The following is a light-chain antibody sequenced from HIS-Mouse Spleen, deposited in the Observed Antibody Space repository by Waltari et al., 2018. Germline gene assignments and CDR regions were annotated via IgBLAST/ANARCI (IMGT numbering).Light chain of an antibody. Sequence: EIVMTQSPATLSVSPGERATLSCRASQSVSSNLDWYQQKPGQAPRLLIYGASTRATGIPARFSGSGSGTEFTLTIRSMQSEDFAVYYCQQYNNWPFTFGPGTKVDIK. CDR3: QQYNNWPFT. V-gene: IGKV3-15*01. CDR1: QSVSSN. CDR2: GAS. J-gene: IGKJ3*01.